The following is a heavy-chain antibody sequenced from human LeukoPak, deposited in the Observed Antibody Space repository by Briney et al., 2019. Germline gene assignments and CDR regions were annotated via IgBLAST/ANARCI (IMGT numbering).Heavy chain of an antibody. CDR3: ARVFSGWYFYFDS. D-gene: IGHD6-19*01. CDR2: INSDGSST. V-gene: IGHV3-74*01. Sequence: GGSLRLSCAASGFTFSSYWMHWVRQAPGKGLVWVSRINSDGSSTTYADSVKGRFTISRDNAKNTLYLQMNNLRAEDTAMYYCARVFSGWYFYFDSWGQGTLVTVSS. CDR1: GFTFSSYW. J-gene: IGHJ4*02.